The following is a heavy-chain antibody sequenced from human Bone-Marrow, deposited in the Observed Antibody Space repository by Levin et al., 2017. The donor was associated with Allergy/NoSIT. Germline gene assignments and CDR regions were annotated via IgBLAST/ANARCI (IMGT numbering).Heavy chain of an antibody. CDR2: ISYDGSNK. CDR3: ARDVTGYFDP. J-gene: IGHJ5*02. CDR1: EFTFSSYA. V-gene: IGHV3-30*04. Sequence: LSLTCAASEFTFSSYAMHWVRQAPGKGLEWVAVISYDGSNKYYADSVKGRFTISRDNSKNTLYLQMNSLRAEDTAVYYCARDVTGYFDPWGQGTLVTVSS. D-gene: IGHD1-14*01.